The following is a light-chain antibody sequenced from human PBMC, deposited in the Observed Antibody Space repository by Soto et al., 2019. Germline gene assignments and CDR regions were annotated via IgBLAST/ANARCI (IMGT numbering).Light chain of an antibody. Sequence: QAVVTQEPSLTVSPGGTFTLTCGSSTGDVTNGRWPDWFQQRPGQVPRTLVHDTSNKHSWTPARVSGSLLGGNAALTLAGAQPEDEAAYYCLLFYDGVAVFGGGTQLTVL. CDR3: LLFYDGVAV. CDR2: DTS. CDR1: TGDVTNGRW. V-gene: IGLV7-46*01. J-gene: IGLJ7*01.